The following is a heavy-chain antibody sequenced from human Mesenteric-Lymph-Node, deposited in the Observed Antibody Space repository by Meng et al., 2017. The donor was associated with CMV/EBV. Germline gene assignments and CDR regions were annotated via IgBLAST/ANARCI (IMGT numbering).Heavy chain of an antibody. CDR1: GFTFETYW. CDR2: ISADGSKI. Sequence: GESLKISCVASGFTFETYWMQWVRQVPGKGLMWLSNISADGSKIDYADSVKGRFIISRDNSKKTLYLQMNTLRAEDSAMYYCARPPTLWDYGAYRPFNLWGQGTLVTVSS. D-gene: IGHD4/OR15-4a*01. J-gene: IGHJ4*02. V-gene: IGHV3-74*01. CDR3: ARPPTLWDYGAYRPFNL.